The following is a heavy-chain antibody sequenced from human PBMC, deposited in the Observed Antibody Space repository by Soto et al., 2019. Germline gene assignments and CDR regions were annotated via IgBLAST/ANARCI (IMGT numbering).Heavy chain of an antibody. D-gene: IGHD4-17*01. CDR2: IYASGST. J-gene: IGHJ2*01. CDR3: AREVIPLTTDWYFDL. V-gene: IGHV4-30-4*01. Sequence: QLQLQESGPGLVKPSETLSLTCTVSGGSISGGVYYWSWIRQPPGKGLEWIGYIYASGSTYYNPSLKSRVTISVDASNNQFSLRLTSVTAADSAVYYCAREVIPLTTDWYFDLWGRGTLVTVSP. CDR1: GGSISGGVYY.